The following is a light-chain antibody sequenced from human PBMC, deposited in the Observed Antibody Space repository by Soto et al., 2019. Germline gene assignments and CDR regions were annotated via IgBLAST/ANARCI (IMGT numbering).Light chain of an antibody. V-gene: IGLV2-23*01. CDR2: EGY. CDR3: CSYAGSVWV. CDR1: SSNIGSYNL. J-gene: IGLJ2*01. Sequence: QAVVTQPASVSGSPGRSITISCTGTSSNIGSYNLVSWYQQHPGKVPKLMIYEGYKRPSGVSNRFSGSKSGNTASLTISGLQAEDEADYYCCSYAGSVWVFGGGTKLTVL.